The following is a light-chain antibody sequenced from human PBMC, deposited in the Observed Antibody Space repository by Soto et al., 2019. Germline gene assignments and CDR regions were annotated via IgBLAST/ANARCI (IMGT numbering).Light chain of an antibody. V-gene: IGKV3D-15*01. CDR2: GAS. CDR3: QQYHTWPIT. J-gene: IGKJ4*01. CDR1: QSVSSY. Sequence: EIMLTQSPATLSLSPGEGATLSCRASQSVSSYLAWYQQKPGQAPRLIIYGASSGATGIPARFSGSGSGTECTLTISSLQSEDGAMYYCQQYHTWPITLGGGTKVDIK.